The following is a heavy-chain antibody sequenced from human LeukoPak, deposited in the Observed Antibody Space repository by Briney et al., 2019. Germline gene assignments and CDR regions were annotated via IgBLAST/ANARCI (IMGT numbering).Heavy chain of an antibody. D-gene: IGHD2-2*01. CDR1: GGSFSGYY. CDR2: INHSGST. V-gene: IGHV4-34*01. CDR3: ARKCSSTSCYNY. J-gene: IGHJ4*02. Sequence: SETLPLTCAVYGGSFSGYYWSWIRQPPGKGLEWIGEINHSGSTNYNPSLKSRVTISVDTSKNQFSLKLSSVTAADTAVYYCARKCSSTSCYNYWGQGTLVTVSS.